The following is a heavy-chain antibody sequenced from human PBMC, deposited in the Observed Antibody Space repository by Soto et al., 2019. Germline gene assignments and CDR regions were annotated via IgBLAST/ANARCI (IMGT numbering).Heavy chain of an antibody. CDR2: IYYSGST. CDR3: ARSTDFDY. Sequence: SETLSLTCTVSGGSISSYYWSWIRQPPGKGLEWIGYIYYSGSTNYNPSLKSRVTISVDTSKNQFSLKLSSVTAADTAVYYCARSTDFDYWGQGTLVTVSS. J-gene: IGHJ4*02. CDR1: GGSISSYY. V-gene: IGHV4-59*08. D-gene: IGHD2-21*02.